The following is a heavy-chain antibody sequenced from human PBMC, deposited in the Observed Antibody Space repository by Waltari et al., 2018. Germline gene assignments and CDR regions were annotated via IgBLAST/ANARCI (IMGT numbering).Heavy chain of an antibody. V-gene: IGHV3-53*01. Sequence: EVQLVESGGRLIQPGGSLSLSCQASGFPVSRNYMSWLRQAPGKGLEWVSGIYGVDSTYYADSVKGRFTISRDNSKNTLYLQMNSLRAEDTAVYYCARAQWEQWGGAFDIWGQGTMVTVSS. J-gene: IGHJ3*02. D-gene: IGHD1-26*01. CDR2: IYGVDST. CDR3: ARAQWEQWGGAFDI. CDR1: GFPVSRNY.